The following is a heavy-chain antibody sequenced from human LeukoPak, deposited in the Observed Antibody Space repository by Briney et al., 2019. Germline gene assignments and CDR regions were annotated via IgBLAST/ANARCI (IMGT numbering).Heavy chain of an antibody. Sequence: SVKVSCKASGGTFSSYAISWVPQAPGQGLEWMGGILPILGTANCAQKFQGRVTITADESTSTAYMELSSLRSEDTAVYYCARGSIVGATFDYFDYWGQGTLVTVSS. CDR2: ILPILGTA. CDR3: ARGSIVGATFDYFDY. V-gene: IGHV1-69*13. D-gene: IGHD1-26*01. J-gene: IGHJ4*02. CDR1: GGTFSSYA.